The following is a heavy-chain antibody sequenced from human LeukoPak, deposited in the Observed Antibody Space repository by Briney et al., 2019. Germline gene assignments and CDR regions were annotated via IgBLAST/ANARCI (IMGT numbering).Heavy chain of an antibody. Sequence: GGSLRLSCAASGFTFSSYSMNWVRQAPGKGLEWVSFIYSGGSTHYSDSVKGRFTISRDNSKNTLYLQMNSLRAEDTAVYYCARRAGAYSHPYDYWGQGTLVTVSS. V-gene: IGHV3-53*01. CDR1: GFTFSSYS. D-gene: IGHD4/OR15-4a*01. CDR3: ARRAGAYSHPYDY. CDR2: IYSGGST. J-gene: IGHJ4*02.